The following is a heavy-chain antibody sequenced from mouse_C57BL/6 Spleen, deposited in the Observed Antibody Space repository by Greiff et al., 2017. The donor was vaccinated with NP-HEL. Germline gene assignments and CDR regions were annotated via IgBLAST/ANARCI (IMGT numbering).Heavy chain of an antibody. J-gene: IGHJ2*01. CDR3: ASERRLRNY. CDR2: ILPGSGSN. Sequence: VKLQESGAELMKPGASVKLSCKATGYTFTGYWIEWVKPRPGHGLEWIGGILPGSGSNNYNEKFKGKATFTADTSSNTAYMQLSSLTTEDSSTYYCASERRLRNYWGQGTTLTVSS. D-gene: IGHD3-2*02. V-gene: IGHV1-9*01. CDR1: GYTFTGYW.